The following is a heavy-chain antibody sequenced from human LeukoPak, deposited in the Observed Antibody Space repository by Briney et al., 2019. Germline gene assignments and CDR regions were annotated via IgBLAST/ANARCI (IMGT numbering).Heavy chain of an antibody. V-gene: IGHV4-59*08. CDR3: ARSEGYYDSSGCFDH. D-gene: IGHD3-22*01. CDR2: IYYSGST. CDR1: GGSISSYY. J-gene: IGHJ4*02. Sequence: PSETLSLTCTVSGGSISSYYWSWIRQPPGKGLEWIGYIYYSGSTNYNPSLKSRVTISVDTSKNQFSLKLSSVTAADTAVYYCARSEGYYDSSGCFDHWGQGTLVTVSS.